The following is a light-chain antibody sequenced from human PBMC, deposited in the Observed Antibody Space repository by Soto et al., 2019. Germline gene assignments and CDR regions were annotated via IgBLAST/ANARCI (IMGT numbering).Light chain of an antibody. CDR2: DVN. J-gene: IGLJ1*01. CDR1: TSDIDNYDS. Sequence: QSALTQPPSVSGSPGQSFTISCTGTTSDIDNYDSVSWYQQAPGTAPKLIIYDVNNRPSGAPDRFSGSTYGNTASLTISRLQAEDETDYFCSLYTSNGSLIFGPGTNVTVL. CDR3: SLYTSNGSLI. V-gene: IGLV2-18*01.